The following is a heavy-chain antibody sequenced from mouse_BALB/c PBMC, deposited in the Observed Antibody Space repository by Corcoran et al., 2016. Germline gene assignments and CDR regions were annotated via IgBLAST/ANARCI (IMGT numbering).Heavy chain of an antibody. CDR3: ARYGRSYLDY. CDR1: GFNITDTF. V-gene: IGHV14-3*02. Sequence: EVQLQQSGAELVKPGSSVKLSCTASGFNITDTFMHWVKQRPEQGLEWIGRIDPANGDNKYDPKFQGKATTTADTSSNTAYLQLSTLTSEDTAVYYCARYGRSYLDYWGQGTTLTVSS. J-gene: IGHJ2*01. CDR2: IDPANGDN. D-gene: IGHD1-1*01.